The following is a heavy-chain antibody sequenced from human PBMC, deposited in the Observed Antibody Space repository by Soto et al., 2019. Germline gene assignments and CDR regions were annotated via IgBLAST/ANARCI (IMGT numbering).Heavy chain of an antibody. D-gene: IGHD6-13*01. J-gene: IGHJ4*02. CDR3: GYSNSWTYY. Sequence: GGSLRLSCAASGFTFSSYWMNWVRHAPGKGLVWVSRINNDGSSTYYADSVKGRFTISRDNAKNTLYLQMDSLRVEDTAVYYCGYSNSWTYYWGQGTLVTVSS. CDR1: GFTFSSYW. CDR2: INNDGSST. V-gene: IGHV3-74*01.